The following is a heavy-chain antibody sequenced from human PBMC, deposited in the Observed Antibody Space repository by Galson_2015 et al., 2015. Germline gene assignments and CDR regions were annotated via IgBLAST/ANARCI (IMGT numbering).Heavy chain of an antibody. D-gene: IGHD5-18*01. CDR2: IIPILGIA. Sequence: SVKVSCKASGGTFSSYTISWVRQAPGQGLEWMGRIIPILGIANYAQKFQGRVTITADKSTSTAYMELSSLRSEDTAVYYCASSLRTAMVIYYYYGMDVWGQGTTVTVSS. CDR3: ASSLRTAMVIYYYYGMDV. J-gene: IGHJ6*02. CDR1: GGTFSSYT. V-gene: IGHV1-69*02.